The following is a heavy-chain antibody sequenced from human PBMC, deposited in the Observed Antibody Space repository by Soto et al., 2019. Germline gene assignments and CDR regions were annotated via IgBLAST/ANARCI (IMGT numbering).Heavy chain of an antibody. CDR3: ARALIGADGVPHWFFDL. D-gene: IGHD2-8*01. J-gene: IGHJ2*01. CDR2: IIPIFDTA. CDR1: GGTFSTYA. V-gene: IGHV1-69*01. Sequence: QMQLVQSGAEVKKPGSSVKVSCKASGGTFSTYAISWVRQAPGQGLEWMGGIIPIFDTANYAQKFQGRVTITADVSTSTAYMELNSLRSEDTAVYYCARALIGADGVPHWFFDLWGRGTLVTVSS.